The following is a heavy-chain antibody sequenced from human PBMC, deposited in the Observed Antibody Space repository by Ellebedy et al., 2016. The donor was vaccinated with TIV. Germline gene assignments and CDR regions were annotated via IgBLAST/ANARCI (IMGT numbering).Heavy chain of an antibody. D-gene: IGHD6-19*01. CDR3: AREIAVPGRWYFDL. CDR2: IDTSGGT. V-gene: IGHV3-13*01. Sequence: GESLKISXAASGFTCSSHDMHRVRQAAGKSLEWVSAIDTSGGTSYAAAVKGRFTISRESAKNSLYLQMNSLRDGDTAVYYCAREIAVPGRWYFDLWGRGTLVTVSS. J-gene: IGHJ2*01. CDR1: GFTCSSHD.